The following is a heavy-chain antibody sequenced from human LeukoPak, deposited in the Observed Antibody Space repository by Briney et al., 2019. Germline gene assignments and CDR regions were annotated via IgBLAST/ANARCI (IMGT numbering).Heavy chain of an antibody. V-gene: IGHV4-59*01. CDR2: IHNSGST. Sequence: SETLSLTCSVSDGSISNYYWSWIRQPPGRGLEWIGYIHNSGSTNYNPSLKSRVTISGDTSKRQFSLRLTSVTAADTAVYYCARTVVARFDPWGQGILVTVSS. D-gene: IGHD2-15*01. J-gene: IGHJ5*02. CDR1: DGSISNYY. CDR3: ARTVVARFDP.